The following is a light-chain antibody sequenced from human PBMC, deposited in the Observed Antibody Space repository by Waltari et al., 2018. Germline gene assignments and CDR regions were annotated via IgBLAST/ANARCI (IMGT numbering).Light chain of an antibody. CDR1: QNIGRY. J-gene: IGKJ1*01. CDR3: QNHERLPAT. Sequence: EIMSTQSPGTLSLSPGERATLSCRASQNIGRYLVWYQQKPGQAPRLLIYEASRRATGIPDRFSGSGSGTDFSLTISRLEPEDFAVYYCQNHERLPATFGQGTKVEIK. V-gene: IGKV3-20*01. CDR2: EAS.